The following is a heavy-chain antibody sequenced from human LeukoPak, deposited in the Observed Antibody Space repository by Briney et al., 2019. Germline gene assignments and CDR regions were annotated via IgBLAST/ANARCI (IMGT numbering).Heavy chain of an antibody. CDR3: ARHYPMGEYYFDY. V-gene: IGHV1-69*05. CDR2: IIPIFGTA. Sequence: SVKVSCKASGGTLSSYAISWVRQAPGQGLEWMGGIIPIFGTANYAQTFQGRVTITTDESTSTADMELSSLRSEDTAVYDCARHYPMGEYYFDYWGQGTLVTVSS. CDR1: GGTLSSYA. D-gene: IGHD1-26*01. J-gene: IGHJ4*02.